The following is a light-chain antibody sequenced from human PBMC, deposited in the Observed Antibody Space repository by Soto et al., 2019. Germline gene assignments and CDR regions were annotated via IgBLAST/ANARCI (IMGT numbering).Light chain of an antibody. CDR1: QSVSSGY. J-gene: IGKJ2*01. CDR2: GAS. Sequence: EIVLTQSPGTLSLSPGERATLSCRASQSVSSGYLAWYQQKPGQAPRLLIYGASSRATGIPDRFSGSGSGTDFTLTISRLEPEDFAVYYCQQYGSSGYTFGQGTNLEIK. V-gene: IGKV3-20*01. CDR3: QQYGSSGYT.